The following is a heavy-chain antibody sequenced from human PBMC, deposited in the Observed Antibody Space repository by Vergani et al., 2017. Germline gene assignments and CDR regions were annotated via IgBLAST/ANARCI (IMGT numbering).Heavy chain of an antibody. Sequence: QVRLQESGPGQVKPSETLSLTCSVSGGSMSGYYWSWIRQPPGKELEWIGYMYHSGSTNYNPSLETRVTISGDTSKNQFSLKLNSVTAADSAIYYCAGDTHSWQRADRWGQGVLVSVSS. V-gene: IGHV4-59*01. CDR3: AGDTHSWQRADR. J-gene: IGHJ5*02. D-gene: IGHD6-13*01. CDR2: MYHSGST. CDR1: GGSMSGYY.